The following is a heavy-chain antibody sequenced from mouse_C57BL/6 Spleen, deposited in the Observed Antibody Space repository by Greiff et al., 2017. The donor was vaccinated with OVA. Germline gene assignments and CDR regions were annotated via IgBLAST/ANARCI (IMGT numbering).Heavy chain of an antibody. CDR3: ARGTITTVVAPDY. CDR1: GYTFTSYW. V-gene: IGHV1-69*01. D-gene: IGHD1-1*01. J-gene: IGHJ2*01. Sequence: QVQLQQPGAELVMPGASVKLSCKASGYTFTSYWMHWVKQRPGQGLEWIGEIDPSDSYTNYNQKFKGKSTLTADKSSSTAYMQLSSLTSEDSAVYYYARGTITTVVAPDYWGQGTTVTVSS. CDR2: IDPSDSYT.